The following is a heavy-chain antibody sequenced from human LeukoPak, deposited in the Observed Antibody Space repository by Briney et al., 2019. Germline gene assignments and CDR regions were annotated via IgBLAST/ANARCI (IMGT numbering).Heavy chain of an antibody. V-gene: IGHV1-69*04. CDR3: AAAYYDFWSGYYPDDSYGMDV. CDR2: IIPILGIA. D-gene: IGHD3-3*01. J-gene: IGHJ6*02. Sequence: GASVKVSCKASGGTFSSYAISWVRQAPGQGLELMGRIIPILGIANYAQKFQGRVTITADKSTSTAYMELSSLRSEDTAVYYCAAAYYDFWSGYYPDDSYGMDVWGQGTTVTVSS. CDR1: GGTFSSYA.